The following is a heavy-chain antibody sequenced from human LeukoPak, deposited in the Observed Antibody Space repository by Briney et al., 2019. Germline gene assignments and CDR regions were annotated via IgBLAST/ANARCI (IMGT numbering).Heavy chain of an antibody. D-gene: IGHD1-26*01. CDR1: GFTFSSYA. CDR3: AKDPRRGSGSYFNAEYFQH. Sequence: GGSLRLSCAGSGFTFSSYAMSWVRRGQGKGWEWVSAISGSGGSTYYADSVKGRFTISRDNSKNTLYLQMNSLRAEDTAVYYCAKDPRRGSGSYFNAEYFQHWGQGTLVTVSS. CDR2: ISGSGGST. V-gene: IGHV3-23*01. J-gene: IGHJ1*01.